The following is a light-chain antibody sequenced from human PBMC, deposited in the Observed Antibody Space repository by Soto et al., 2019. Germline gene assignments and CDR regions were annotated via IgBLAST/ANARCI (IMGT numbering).Light chain of an antibody. V-gene: IGLV2-14*01. CDR1: SSDVGGYNY. Sequence: QSALTQPASVSGSPGPSITISCTGTSSDVGGYNYVSWYQQHPGKAPKLMIYDVSNRPSGVSNRFSGSKSGNTASLTISGLQAEDEADYYCSSYTSSSTYVVFGGGTKLPV. CDR3: SSYTSSSTYVV. J-gene: IGLJ2*01. CDR2: DVS.